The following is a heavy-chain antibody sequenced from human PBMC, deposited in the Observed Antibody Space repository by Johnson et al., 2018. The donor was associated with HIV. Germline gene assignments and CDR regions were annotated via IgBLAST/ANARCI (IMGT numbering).Heavy chain of an antibody. V-gene: IGHV3-30-3*02. CDR2: ISYDGGTT. J-gene: IGHJ3*02. D-gene: IGHD3-10*01. CDR3: AGLAVRGSAGAFDI. Sequence: QVQLVESGGGVVQPGGSLRLSCAASDFTFSNYAIHWVRQAPGKGLECVAAISYDGGTTYYSDSVTGRFTISRDNSKNTLYLQLNSLRAEDTALYYCAGLAVRGSAGAFDIWGQGTLVTVSS. CDR1: DFTFSNYA.